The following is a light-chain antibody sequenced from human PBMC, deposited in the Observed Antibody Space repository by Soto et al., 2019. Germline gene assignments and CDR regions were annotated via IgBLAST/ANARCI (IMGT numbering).Light chain of an antibody. CDR1: SSDVGGYNY. J-gene: IGLJ1*01. CDR2: DVN. V-gene: IGLV2-11*01. Sequence: QSALTQPRSVSGSPGQSVTISCTRTSSDVGGYNYVSWYQQHPGKAPKLMIYDVNKRPSGVPDRFSGSKSGNTASLTISGLQAEDEADYYCCSYAGSYTLVFGTGTKVTVL. CDR3: CSYAGSYTLV.